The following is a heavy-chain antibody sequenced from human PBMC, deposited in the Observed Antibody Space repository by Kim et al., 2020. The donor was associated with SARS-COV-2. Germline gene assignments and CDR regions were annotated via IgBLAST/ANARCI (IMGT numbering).Heavy chain of an antibody. Sequence: SETLSLTCAVYGGSFSGYYWSWIRQPPGKGLEWIGEINHSGSTNYNPSLKSRVTISVDTYKNQISLKLSSVTAADTAVYYCARDMMLRYLLGYWGQGTLVTVSS. CDR2: INHSGST. CDR1: GGSFSGYY. CDR3: ARDMMLRYLLGY. J-gene: IGHJ4*02. D-gene: IGHD4-17*01. V-gene: IGHV4-34*01.